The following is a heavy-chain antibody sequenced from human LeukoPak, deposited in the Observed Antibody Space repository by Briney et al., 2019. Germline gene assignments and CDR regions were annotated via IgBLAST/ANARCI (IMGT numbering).Heavy chain of an antibody. Sequence: PAESLKISCKGSGYSFTTYWIGWVRQMPGEGREWMGIIYPGDSDTRYSPSCQGQVTMSADKSISTAYLQWSSLKASDTAMYYCARLNSSVFDHWGQGTLVTVSS. CDR2: IYPGDSDT. V-gene: IGHV5-51*01. CDR1: GYSFTTYW. CDR3: ARLNSSVFDH. D-gene: IGHD4-23*01. J-gene: IGHJ4*02.